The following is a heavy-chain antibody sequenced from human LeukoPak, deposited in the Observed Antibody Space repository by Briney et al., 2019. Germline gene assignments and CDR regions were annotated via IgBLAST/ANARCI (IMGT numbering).Heavy chain of an antibody. CDR1: DASITTYY. J-gene: IGHJ4*02. V-gene: IGHV4-59*08. CDR3: ARHGPVGATNFDY. Sequence: SETLSLTCTVSDASITTYYWSWIRQSPGKGLEWVGYINHGGSTNYHSSLKSRVTICVDMSKAHCSRKLSSVTAADTAVYYCARHGPVGATNFDYWGQGTQVTVSS. D-gene: IGHD1-26*01. CDR2: INHGGST.